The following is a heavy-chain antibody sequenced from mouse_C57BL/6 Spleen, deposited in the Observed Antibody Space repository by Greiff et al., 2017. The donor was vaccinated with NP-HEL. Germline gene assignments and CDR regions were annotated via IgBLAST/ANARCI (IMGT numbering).Heavy chain of an antibody. CDR1: GYTFTTYP. Sequence: VKLQESGAELVKPGASVKMSCKASGYTFTTYPIEWMKQNHGKSLEWIGNFHPYNDDTKYNEKFKGKATLTVEKSYSTVYLELSRLTSADSAVYYCARGDYGSSYGYFDVWGTGTTVTVSS. D-gene: IGHD1-1*01. J-gene: IGHJ1*03. CDR2: FHPYNDDT. CDR3: ARGDYGSSYGYFDV. V-gene: IGHV1-47*01.